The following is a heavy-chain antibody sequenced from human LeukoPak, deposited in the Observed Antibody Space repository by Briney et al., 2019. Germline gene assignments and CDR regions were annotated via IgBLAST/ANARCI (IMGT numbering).Heavy chain of an antibody. Sequence: ASVKVSCKASGYTFTSYDINWVRQATGQGLEWMGWMNPNSGNTGYAQKFQGRVTITRNTSISTAYMELSSLRSEDTAVYYCATAVGYCSGGSCYSYYYYYGMDVWGQGTTVTVSS. CDR1: GYTFTSYD. CDR3: ATAVGYCSGGSCYSYYYYYGMDV. V-gene: IGHV1-8*01. J-gene: IGHJ6*02. CDR2: MNPNSGNT. D-gene: IGHD2-15*01.